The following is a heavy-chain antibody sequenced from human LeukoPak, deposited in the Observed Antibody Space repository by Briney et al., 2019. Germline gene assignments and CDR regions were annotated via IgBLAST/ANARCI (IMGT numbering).Heavy chain of an antibody. CDR3: ARGARGWFGELLTPFDY. CDR2: IYYSGST. V-gene: IGHV4-59*01. Sequence: SETLSLTCTVSGGSISSYYWSWIRQPPGKGLEWIGYIYYSGSTNYNPSLKSRVTISVDTSKNQFSLKLSSVTAADTAVYYCARGARGWFGELLTPFDYWGQGTLVTVSS. D-gene: IGHD3-10*01. J-gene: IGHJ4*02. CDR1: GGSISSYY.